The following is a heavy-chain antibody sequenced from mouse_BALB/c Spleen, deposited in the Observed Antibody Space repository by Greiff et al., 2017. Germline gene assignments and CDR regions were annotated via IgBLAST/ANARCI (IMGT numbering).Heavy chain of an antibody. V-gene: IGHV1-82*01. CDR1: GYAFSSSW. D-gene: IGHD2-14*01. Sequence: QVQLQQSGPELVKPGASVKISCKASGYAFSSSWMNWVKQRPGQGLEWIGRIYPGDGDTNYNGKFKGKATLTADKSSSTAYMQLSSLTSVDSAVYFCARGSYRYDGSWFAYWGQGTLVTVSA. CDR2: IYPGDGDT. CDR3: ARGSYRYDGSWFAY. J-gene: IGHJ3*01.